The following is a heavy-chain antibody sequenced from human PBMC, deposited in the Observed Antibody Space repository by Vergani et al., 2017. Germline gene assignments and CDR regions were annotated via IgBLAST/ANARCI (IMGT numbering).Heavy chain of an antibody. CDR3: ARDDFDDTAVVPYSYGMDV. J-gene: IGHJ6*02. Sequence: EVQLLESGGGLVQPGGSLRLSCAASGFTFSSYAMSWVRQAPGKGLEWGEFIDSGGSTYSADSVKGRFTNSRDTSKNTLYLQMNSMRAEDTAVYYCARDDFDDTAVVPYSYGMDVWGQGTTVTVSS. D-gene: IGHD5-18*01. CDR1: GFTFSSYA. V-gene: IGHV3-23*03. CDR2: FIDSGGST.